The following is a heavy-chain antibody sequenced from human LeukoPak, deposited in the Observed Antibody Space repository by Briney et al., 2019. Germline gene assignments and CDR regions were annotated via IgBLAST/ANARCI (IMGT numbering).Heavy chain of an antibody. CDR3: ARLSGYSSGHYYSDY. CDR2: IYYRGST. Sequence: SETLSLTCTVSGVSISSDYWSWIRQPPGKGLEWFGYIYYRGSTNYNPSLKSRVTISVDTSKNQFSLKLSSVTAADTAVYYCARLSGYSSGHYYSDYWGQGTLVTVSS. J-gene: IGHJ4*02. D-gene: IGHD3-22*01. V-gene: IGHV4-59*01. CDR1: GVSISSDY.